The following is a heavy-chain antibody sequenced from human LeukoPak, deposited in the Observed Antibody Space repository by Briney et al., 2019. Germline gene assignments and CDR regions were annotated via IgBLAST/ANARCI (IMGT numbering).Heavy chain of an antibody. V-gene: IGHV1-69*13. CDR3: AREWDYDILTGYYSDPLYYYYGMDV. D-gene: IGHD3-9*01. CDR2: IIPIFGTA. Sequence: SVKVSCKASGGTFSSYAISWVRQAPGQGLEWMGGIIPIFGTANYAQKFQGRVTITADESTSTAYMELSSLRSEDTAVYYCAREWDYDILTGYYSDPLYYYYGMDVWGQGTTVTVSS. CDR1: GGTFSSYA. J-gene: IGHJ6*02.